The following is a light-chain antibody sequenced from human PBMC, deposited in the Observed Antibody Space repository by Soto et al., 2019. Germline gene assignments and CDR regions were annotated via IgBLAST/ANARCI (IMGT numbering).Light chain of an antibody. CDR3: QQRSNWPPGP. Sequence: EIVLTQSPATLSLSPGERATLSCRASQSVSSYLAWYQQKPVQSPRLLIYDASNRATGIPARFSGSGSGTDFTLTISSIAPEDFAVYSCQQRSNWPPGPFGQGTRLEIK. CDR1: QSVSSY. V-gene: IGKV3-11*01. J-gene: IGKJ5*01. CDR2: DAS.